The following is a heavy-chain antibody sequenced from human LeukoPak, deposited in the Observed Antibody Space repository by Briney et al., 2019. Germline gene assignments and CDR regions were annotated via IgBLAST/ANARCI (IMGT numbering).Heavy chain of an antibody. V-gene: IGHV3-23*01. CDR3: ATRGYCSGTSCYAPQP. J-gene: IGHJ5*02. Sequence: PGGSLRLSCAASGFTFSSYAMSWVRQAPGKGLEWVSAITGTGGSTYYADSVKGRFTISRDNSKNTLYLQMNSLRAEDTAVYYCATRGYCSGTSCYAPQPWGQGTLVTVPS. CDR2: ITGTGGST. CDR1: GFTFSSYA. D-gene: IGHD2-2*01.